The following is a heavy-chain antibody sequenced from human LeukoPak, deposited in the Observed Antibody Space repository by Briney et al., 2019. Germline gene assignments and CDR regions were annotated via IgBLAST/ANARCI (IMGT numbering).Heavy chain of an antibody. CDR2: IYPDDSDT. CDR3: ARQSRDGSKIRGYYFDY. CDR1: GYSFTSYW. D-gene: IGHD3-10*01. Sequence: GESLKISCKGSGYSFTSYWIGWVRQVPGKGLEWMGIIYPDDSDTRYSPSFQGQVTISADKSISTVYLQWSSLKASDTAMYYCARQSRDGSKIRGYYFDYWGQGTLVTVSS. J-gene: IGHJ4*02. V-gene: IGHV5-51*01.